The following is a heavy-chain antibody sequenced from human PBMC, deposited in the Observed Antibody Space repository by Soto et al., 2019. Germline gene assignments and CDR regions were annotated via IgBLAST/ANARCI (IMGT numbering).Heavy chain of an antibody. CDR1: GGTFSSYA. CDR2: IIPIFGTA. D-gene: IGHD2-8*01. J-gene: IGHJ5*02. Sequence: QVQLVQSGAEVKKPGSSVKVSCKASGGTFSSYAISWVRQAPGQGLEWMGGIIPIFGTANYAQKFQGRVTITADESTSTAYMELSSPRSEDTAVYYCAREGYCTNGVCYRNWFDPWGQGTLVTVSS. V-gene: IGHV1-69*01. CDR3: AREGYCTNGVCYRNWFDP.